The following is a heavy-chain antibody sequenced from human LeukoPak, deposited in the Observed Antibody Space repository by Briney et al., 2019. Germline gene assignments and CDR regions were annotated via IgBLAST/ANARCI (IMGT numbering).Heavy chain of an antibody. D-gene: IGHD3-22*01. CDR1: GFTFSSYA. V-gene: IGHV3-23*01. J-gene: IGHJ1*01. CDR3: AKVIPDYDSSGYPEYFQH. CDR2: ISGSRGST. Sequence: PGGSLRLSCAASGFTFSSYAMSWVRQAPGKGLEWVSAISGSRGSTYYADSVKGRFTISRDNSKNTLYLQMNSLRAEDTAVYYCAKVIPDYDSSGYPEYFQHWGQGTLVTVSS.